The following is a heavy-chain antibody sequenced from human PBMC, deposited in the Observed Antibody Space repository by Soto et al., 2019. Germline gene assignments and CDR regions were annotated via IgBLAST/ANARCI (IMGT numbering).Heavy chain of an antibody. CDR3: ARGPYYDFLSRPGY. Sequence: GGSLRLSCAASGFTFNSYAMHWVRQAPGKGLEWVAVISYDGGNKYYADSVKGRFTISRDNSKSTLFLQMASLRAEDTAVYYCARGPYYDFLSRPGYWGQGTQVTVSS. V-gene: IGHV3-30-3*01. CDR2: ISYDGGNK. J-gene: IGHJ4*02. CDR1: GFTFNSYA. D-gene: IGHD3-3*01.